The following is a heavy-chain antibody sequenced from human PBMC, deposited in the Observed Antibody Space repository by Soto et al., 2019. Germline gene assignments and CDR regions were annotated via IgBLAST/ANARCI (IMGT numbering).Heavy chain of an antibody. CDR3: ARTGYSSGWYKAAFDI. J-gene: IGHJ3*02. Sequence: SETLSLTCAVSGASISSTDWWSWVRQPQGKGLEWIGEINHSGSTNYNPSLKSRVTISVDTSKNQFSLKLSSVTAADTAVYYCARTGYSSGWYKAAFDIWGQGTMVTVS. V-gene: IGHV4-4*02. D-gene: IGHD6-19*01. CDR1: GASISSTDW. CDR2: INHSGST.